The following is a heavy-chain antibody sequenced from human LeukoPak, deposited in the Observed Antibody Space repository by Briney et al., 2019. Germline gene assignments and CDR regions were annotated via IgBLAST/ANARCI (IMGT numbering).Heavy chain of an antibody. CDR1: GGSISSYT. D-gene: IGHD1-26*01. V-gene: IGHV4-4*07. CDR2: IYSSGNT. J-gene: IGHJ3*02. Sequence: SETLSLTCTVSGGSISSYTWTWIRQPAGKGLEWIGRIYSSGNTNYNPSLESRVTMSIDTSKNQFSLKLSSVTAADTAVYYCARERGILRGDAFDIWGQGTMVTVSS. CDR3: ARERGILRGDAFDI.